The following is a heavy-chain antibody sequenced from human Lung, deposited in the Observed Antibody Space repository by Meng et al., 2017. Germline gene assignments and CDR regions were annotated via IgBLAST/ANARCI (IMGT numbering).Heavy chain of an antibody. V-gene: IGHV4-34*01. CDR2: INHSGST. J-gene: IGHJ4*02. CDR1: GGSFSDYY. D-gene: IGHD4-11*01. Sequence: QVQIQQWGAGLFEPSETLTLTCVVSGGSFSDYYWSWIRQPPGKGLEWIGEINHSGSTNYNPSLESRATISVDTSQNNLSLKLSSVTAADSAVYYCARGPTTMAHDFDYWGQGTLVTVSS. CDR3: ARGPTTMAHDFDY.